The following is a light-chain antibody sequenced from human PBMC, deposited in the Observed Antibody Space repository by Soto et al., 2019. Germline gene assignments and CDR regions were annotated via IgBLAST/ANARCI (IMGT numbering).Light chain of an antibody. CDR2: GAS. CDR3: QQYGSTPRT. Sequence: ENVLTQSPATLSFSPGDIATLSCRASQSVSSYLAWYQQKPGQAPRLLIYGASNRATGVPDRFSGGGSGTDFTLTISRLEPEDFAVYYCQQYGSTPRTFGQGTKVDIK. V-gene: IGKV3-20*01. CDR1: QSVSSY. J-gene: IGKJ1*01.